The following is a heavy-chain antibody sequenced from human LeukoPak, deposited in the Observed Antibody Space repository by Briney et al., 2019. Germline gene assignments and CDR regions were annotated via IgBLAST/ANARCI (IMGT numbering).Heavy chain of an antibody. D-gene: IGHD3-3*01. V-gene: IGHV4-39*01. CDR3: ASSRPYDFWSGYTALAFDI. Sequence: PSETLSLTCTVSGGSISSSSYYWGWIRQPPGKGLEWIGSIYYSGSTYYNPSLKSRVTISVDTSKNQFSLKLSSVTAADTAVYYCASSRPYDFWSGYTALAFDIWGQGTMVTASS. J-gene: IGHJ3*02. CDR1: GGSISSSSYY. CDR2: IYYSGST.